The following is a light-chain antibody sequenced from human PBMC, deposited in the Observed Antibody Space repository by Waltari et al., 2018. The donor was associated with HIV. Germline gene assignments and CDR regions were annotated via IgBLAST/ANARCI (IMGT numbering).Light chain of an antibody. Sequence: DIQMTQSPSSLSASVGDRVTITCQASQDIRNYLNWYQQKPGKAPKLLIYDASNLEIGVPSRFSGSGSGTDFSFTIDSLQPEDIATYYCQQYDNAPVTFGPGTKVEIK. CDR2: DAS. V-gene: IGKV1-33*01. CDR3: QQYDNAPVT. J-gene: IGKJ3*01. CDR1: QDIRNY.